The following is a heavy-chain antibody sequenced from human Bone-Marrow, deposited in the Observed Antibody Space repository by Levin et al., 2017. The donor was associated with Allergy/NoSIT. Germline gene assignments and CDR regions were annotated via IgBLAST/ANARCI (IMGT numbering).Heavy chain of an antibody. Sequence: PSETLSLTCHVSHSSVSTAYYWGWIRQSPGKGLEWIGSVHNDETMNYNDGTTNYNPSLRSRVTISVDTSKNQFSLTLNTLTAAYTGVYYCARGMWGNCVSTSCHLFDAWGQGTLVTVAS. CDR1: HSSVSTAYY. D-gene: IGHD2-2*01. CDR3: ARGMWGNCVSTSCHLFDA. V-gene: IGHV4-38-2*02. J-gene: IGHJ4*02. CDR2: VHNDETMNYNDGTT.